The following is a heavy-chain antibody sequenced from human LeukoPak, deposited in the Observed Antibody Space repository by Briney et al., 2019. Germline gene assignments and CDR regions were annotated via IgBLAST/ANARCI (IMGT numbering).Heavy chain of an antibody. CDR3: ARDPVSKPEFDY. CDR1: GYTFTGYY. J-gene: IGHJ4*02. CDR2: INPNSGGT. Sequence: ASVKVSCKASGYTFTGYYMHWVRQAPGQGLEWMGWINPNSGGTNYAQKFQGRVTMTRDTSISTPYMELSRLRSDDTAVYYCARDPVSKPEFDYWGQGTLVTVSS. V-gene: IGHV1-2*02.